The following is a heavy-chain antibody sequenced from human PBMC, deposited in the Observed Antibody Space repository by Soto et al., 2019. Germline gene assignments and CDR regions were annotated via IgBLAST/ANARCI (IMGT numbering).Heavy chain of an antibody. J-gene: IGHJ4*02. Sequence: ASVKVSCKSSGYTFTGYYMHWVRQAPGQGLEWMGWINPNSGGTNYAQKFQGRVTMTRDTSISTAYMELSRLRSDDTAVYYCARDLRIQLWPPGYWGQGTLVTVSS. CDR2: INPNSGGT. V-gene: IGHV1-2*02. D-gene: IGHD5-18*01. CDR1: GYTFTGYY. CDR3: ARDLRIQLWPPGY.